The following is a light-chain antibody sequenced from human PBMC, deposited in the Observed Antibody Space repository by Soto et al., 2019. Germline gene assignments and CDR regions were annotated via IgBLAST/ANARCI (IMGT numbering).Light chain of an antibody. J-gene: IGKJ4*01. Sequence: DIQMTQSPSSLSASVGDRVTITCRASQGISSYLAWYQRKPGKVPKLLIYAASTLQSGVPSRFSGSGSGTDFTLTISSLQPEDIATYYCQKNNSAPLTFGGGTKVEIK. CDR1: QGISSY. CDR2: AAS. V-gene: IGKV1-27*01. CDR3: QKNNSAPLT.